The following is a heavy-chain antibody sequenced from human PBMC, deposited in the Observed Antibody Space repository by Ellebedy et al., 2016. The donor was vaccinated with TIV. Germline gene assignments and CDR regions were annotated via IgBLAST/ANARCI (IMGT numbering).Heavy chain of an antibody. D-gene: IGHD5-24*01. CDR2: IIPILAIA. J-gene: IGHJ3*02. CDR1: GGTFSSYA. CDR3: ATERHVEMATILTDAFDI. Sequence: AASVMVSCKASGGTFSSYAISWVRQAPGQGLEWMGRIIPILAIADYAQKFQGRITITADKSTSTAYLELSSLRSEDTAVYYCATERHVEMATILTDAFDIWGQGTMVTVSS. V-gene: IGHV1-69*04.